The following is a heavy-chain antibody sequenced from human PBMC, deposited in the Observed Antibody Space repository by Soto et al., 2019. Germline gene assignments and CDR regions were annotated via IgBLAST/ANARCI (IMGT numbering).Heavy chain of an antibody. CDR3: ARDFILAMVRGVIPNYFDS. CDR1: GFTFSSYS. CDR2: ISSSSSYI. Sequence: EVQLVESGGGLVKPGGSLSLSCAASGFTFSSYSMNWVRQAPGKGLEWVSSISSSSSYIYYADSVKGRFTISRDNAKNSLYLQINSRRAEDTAVYYCARDFILAMVRGVIPNYFDSWGQGTLVTVSS. J-gene: IGHJ4*02. D-gene: IGHD3-10*01. V-gene: IGHV3-21*01.